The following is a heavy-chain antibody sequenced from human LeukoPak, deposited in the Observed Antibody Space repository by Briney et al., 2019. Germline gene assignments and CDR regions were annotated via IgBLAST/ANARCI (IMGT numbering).Heavy chain of an antibody. CDR1: GGTISSYY. J-gene: IGHJ6*02. Sequence: SETLSLTCTVSGGTISSYYWSWIRQPAGKGLEWLGRIYTSGSTNYNPSLKSRVTMSVDTSRNQFSLKLSSVTAADTAVYYCAREAVAGTKDYYYYGMDVWGQGTTVTVSS. CDR3: AREAVAGTKDYYYYGMDV. CDR2: IYTSGST. V-gene: IGHV4-4*07. D-gene: IGHD6-19*01.